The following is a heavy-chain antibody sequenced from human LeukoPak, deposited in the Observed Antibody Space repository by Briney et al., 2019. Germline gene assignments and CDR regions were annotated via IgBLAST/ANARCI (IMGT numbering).Heavy chain of an antibody. CDR1: GFTFSTYA. Sequence: PGGSLRLSCAASGFTFSTYAMNWVRQAPGKGLEWVSTIINSGGSTYYADSVKGRFTISRDNSKNTLYLQMNSLRAEDTAVYYCAKDIYSDYGGLDYWGQGTLVTVSS. V-gene: IGHV3-23*01. D-gene: IGHD4-11*01. J-gene: IGHJ4*02. CDR3: AKDIYSDYGGLDY. CDR2: IINSGGST.